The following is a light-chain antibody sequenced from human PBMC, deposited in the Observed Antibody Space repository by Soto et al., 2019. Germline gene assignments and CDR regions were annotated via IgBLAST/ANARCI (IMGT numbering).Light chain of an antibody. Sequence: EIVLTQSPGTLSLSPGERGTLSCRASQSISSRYLAWYQQKPGQAPRLLIYGASSRATGIPDRFSGGGSGTDFTLIISRLEPEDFAVYYCQQYGSSPTFGQGTKVEIK. CDR3: QQYGSSPT. V-gene: IGKV3-20*01. CDR1: QSISSRY. CDR2: GAS. J-gene: IGKJ1*01.